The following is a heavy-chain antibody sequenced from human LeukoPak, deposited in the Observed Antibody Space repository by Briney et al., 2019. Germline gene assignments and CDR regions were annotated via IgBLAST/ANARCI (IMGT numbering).Heavy chain of an antibody. Sequence: GGSLRLSCAASGFTFSSYSMNWVRQAPGKGLEWVSSISSSSSYIYYADSVKGRFTISRDNAKNSLYLQMNSLRGEDTAVYYCARHWDGYNPVDYWGQGTLVTVSS. CDR2: ISSSSSYI. CDR1: GFTFSSYS. V-gene: IGHV3-21*01. CDR3: ARHWDGYNPVDY. J-gene: IGHJ4*02. D-gene: IGHD5-24*01.